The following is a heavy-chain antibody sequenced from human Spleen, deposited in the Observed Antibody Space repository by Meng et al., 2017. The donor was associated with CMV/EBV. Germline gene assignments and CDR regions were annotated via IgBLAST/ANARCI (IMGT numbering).Heavy chain of an antibody. D-gene: IGHD6-13*01. CDR2: ITATSGST. Sequence: GESLKISCAASGFTFNNYVMAWVRQAPGKGLEWVSPITATSGSTYYADSVKGRFTISRDNSKNTLYLQMNSLRAEDTAIYYCAKAFSASWYREYYDYWGQGTLVTVSS. CDR3: AKAFSASWYREYYDY. V-gene: IGHV3-23*01. CDR1: GFTFNNYV. J-gene: IGHJ4*02.